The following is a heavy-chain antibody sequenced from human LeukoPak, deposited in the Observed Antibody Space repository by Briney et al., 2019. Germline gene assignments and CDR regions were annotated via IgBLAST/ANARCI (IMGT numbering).Heavy chain of an antibody. J-gene: IGHJ4*02. CDR3: AIRESYCSGGSCPYFDY. D-gene: IGHD2-15*01. CDR1: GFTFSSYA. V-gene: IGHV3-30-3*01. Sequence: SGGSLRLSCAASGFTFSSYAMHWDRQAPGKGLEWVAVISYDGSNKYYADSVKGRFTISRDNSKNTLYLQMNSLRAEDTAVYYCAIRESYCSGGSCPYFDYWGQGTLVTVSS. CDR2: ISYDGSNK.